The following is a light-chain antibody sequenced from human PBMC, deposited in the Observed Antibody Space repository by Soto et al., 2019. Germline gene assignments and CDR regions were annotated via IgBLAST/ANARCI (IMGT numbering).Light chain of an antibody. V-gene: IGLV2-8*01. CDR2: EVS. CDR1: SSDVGGYNY. CDR3: SSYAGSNNFGVV. J-gene: IGLJ2*01. Sequence: QSVLTQPPSASGSPGQSVTISCTGTSSDVGGYNYVSWYQQHPGKAPKLMVYEVSKRPSGVPDRFSGSKSGNTASLTVSGLEAEDEADYYCSSYAGSNNFGVVFGGGTKLPVL.